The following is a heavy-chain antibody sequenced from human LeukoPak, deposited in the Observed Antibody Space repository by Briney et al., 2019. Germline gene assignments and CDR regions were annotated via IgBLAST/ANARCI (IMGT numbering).Heavy chain of an antibody. J-gene: IGHJ4*02. CDR1: GYTFTSYH. CDR3: ARDPVADFFDY. CDR2: INPSGGST. Sequence: ASVKVSCKASGYTFTSYHMHWVRQAPGQGLEWMGKINPSGGSTSYAQKFQGRVTMTRDTSTSTVYMELSSLRSEDTAVYYCARDPVADFFDYWGQGTLVTVSS. V-gene: IGHV1-46*01. D-gene: IGHD6-19*01.